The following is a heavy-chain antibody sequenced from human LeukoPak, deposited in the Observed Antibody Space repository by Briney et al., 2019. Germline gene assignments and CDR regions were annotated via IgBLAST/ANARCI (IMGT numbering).Heavy chain of an antibody. Sequence: ASVKVSCKASGGTFSSYAISWVRQAPGQGLEWMGGIIPIFGTANYAQKFQGRVTITTDESTSTAYMELSSLRSDDTAVYYCARGAAAGAWSRFDPWGQGTLVTVSS. V-gene: IGHV1-69*05. CDR1: GGTFSSYA. D-gene: IGHD6-13*01. CDR3: ARGAAAGAWSRFDP. CDR2: IIPIFGTA. J-gene: IGHJ5*02.